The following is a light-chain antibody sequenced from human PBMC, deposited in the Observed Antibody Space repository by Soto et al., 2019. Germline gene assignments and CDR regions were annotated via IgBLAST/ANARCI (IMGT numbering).Light chain of an antibody. CDR2: EGS. CDR1: SSDVGSYNL. V-gene: IGLV2-23*01. Sequence: QAASVSGSPGQSIAISCTGTSSDVGSYNLVSWYQQHPGKAPKAMIYEGSKRPAGVSNRFSGSKSGNTASLTISGLQAEDEADYYCCSYAGSSTLVFGGGTKLTVL. CDR3: CSYAGSSTLV. J-gene: IGLJ3*02.